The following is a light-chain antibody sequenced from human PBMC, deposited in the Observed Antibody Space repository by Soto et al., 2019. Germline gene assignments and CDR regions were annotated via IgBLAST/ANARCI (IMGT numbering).Light chain of an antibody. Sequence: EVVMTQSPATLSVSPGERATLSCRASQSVSNNLAWYQQKPGQAPRLLIYGASTRATGIPARFSGSGSGTEFTLTISSLQSEDCAVYYCQEYNHRPPKTFGQGTKVDI. CDR1: QSVSNN. V-gene: IGKV3-15*01. CDR3: QEYNHRPPKT. CDR2: GAS. J-gene: IGKJ1*01.